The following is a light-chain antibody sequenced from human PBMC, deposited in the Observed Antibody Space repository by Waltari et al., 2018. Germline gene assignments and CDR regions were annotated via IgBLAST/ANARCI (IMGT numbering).Light chain of an antibody. CDR2: GAS. Sequence: EIVLTQSPATLSVSPGERATLSCRASQSVSSSLAWYQQKPDRAPRLLIFGASTRATGIPARFSGSGSGTDFTLTISSLQSEDFAVYYCQQYDNWPPRFGQGTKVEIK. CDR1: QSVSSS. J-gene: IGKJ1*01. CDR3: QQYDNWPPR. V-gene: IGKV3-15*01.